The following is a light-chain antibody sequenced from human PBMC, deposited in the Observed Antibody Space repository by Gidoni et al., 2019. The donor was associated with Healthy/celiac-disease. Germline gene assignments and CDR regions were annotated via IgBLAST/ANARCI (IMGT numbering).Light chain of an antibody. Sequence: DILMTQSPSSLSASVGDRVTITCRASQSISSYLNWYQQKPGKAPKLLIYAASSLQSGVPSRFSGSGSGTDFTLTISSLQPEDFATYYCQQSYSTPRTFGQXTKLEIK. V-gene: IGKV1-39*01. J-gene: IGKJ2*01. CDR1: QSISSY. CDR2: AAS. CDR3: QQSYSTPRT.